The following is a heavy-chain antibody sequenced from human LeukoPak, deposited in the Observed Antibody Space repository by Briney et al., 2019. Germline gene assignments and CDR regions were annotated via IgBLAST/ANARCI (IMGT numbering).Heavy chain of an antibody. V-gene: IGHV3-9*01. CDR3: AREKLLYYYDSSGNDAFDI. CDR1: GFTFDDYA. D-gene: IGHD3-22*01. J-gene: IGHJ3*02. CDR2: ISWNSGSI. Sequence: PGGSLRLSCAASGFTFDDYAMHWVRQAPGKGLEWVSGISWNSGSIGYADSVKGRFTISRDNAKNSLYLQMNSLRAEDTAVYYCAREKLLYYYDSSGNDAFDIWGQGTMVTVSS.